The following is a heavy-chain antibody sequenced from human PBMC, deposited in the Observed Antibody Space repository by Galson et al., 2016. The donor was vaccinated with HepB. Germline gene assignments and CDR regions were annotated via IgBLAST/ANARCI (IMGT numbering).Heavy chain of an antibody. CDR2: IIPFFGPA. CDR1: GGTFSSYA. V-gene: IGHV1-69*01. CDR3: ARRGGSYYYFDY. D-gene: IGHD1-26*01. Sequence: CKASGGTFSSYAISWVRQAPGQGLEWMGGIIPFFGPANYAQKFQGRVTITADESTSTVYMELRSLRSEGTAVYYCARRGGSYYYFDYWGQGTLVTVSS. J-gene: IGHJ4*02.